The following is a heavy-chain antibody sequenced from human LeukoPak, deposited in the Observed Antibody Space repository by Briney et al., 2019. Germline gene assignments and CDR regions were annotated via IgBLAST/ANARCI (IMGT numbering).Heavy chain of an antibody. D-gene: IGHD3-22*01. V-gene: IGHV3-48*01. Sequence: PGGSLRLSCAASGFTFSSYNMNWVRQAPGKGLEWVSYISSSSSTIYYADSVKGRFTISRDNAKNSLYLQMNSLRAEDAAVYYCARDSGRYYRWFDPWGQGTLVTVSS. CDR1: GFTFSSYN. J-gene: IGHJ5*02. CDR3: ARDSGRYYRWFDP. CDR2: ISSSSSTI.